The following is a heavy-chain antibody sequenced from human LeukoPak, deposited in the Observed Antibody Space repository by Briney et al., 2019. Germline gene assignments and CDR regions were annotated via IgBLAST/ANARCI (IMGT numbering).Heavy chain of an antibody. D-gene: IGHD2-2*02. CDR1: GFAFSSYA. J-gene: IGHJ4*02. CDR3: VKGCSSTGCYTSEW. V-gene: IGHV3-23*01. CDR2: ISGRGDGT. Sequence: PGGSLRLSCAASGFAFSSYAMTWVRQAPGKGLEWVSVISGRGDGTHYADSVKGRFSISRDNSKNTMYLQMSSLRAEDTALCYCVKGCSSTGCYTSEWWGQGTLVTVSS.